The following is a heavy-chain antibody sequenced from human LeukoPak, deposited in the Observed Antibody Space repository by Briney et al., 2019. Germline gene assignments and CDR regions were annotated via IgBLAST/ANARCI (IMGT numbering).Heavy chain of an antibody. CDR3: AKGSGWYGYGDY. D-gene: IGHD6-19*01. Sequence: GSLRLSCAASGFTFSSYAMSWVRQAPGKGLEWVSAISGSGGSTYYADSAKGRFTISRDNSKNTLYLQMNSLRAEDTAVYYCAKGSGWYGYGDYWGQGTLVTVSS. V-gene: IGHV3-23*01. CDR2: ISGSGGST. CDR1: GFTFSSYA. J-gene: IGHJ4*02.